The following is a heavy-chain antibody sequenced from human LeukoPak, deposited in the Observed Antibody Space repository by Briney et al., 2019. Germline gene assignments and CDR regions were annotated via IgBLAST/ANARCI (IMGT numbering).Heavy chain of an antibody. CDR1: GYTFTSYV. V-gene: IGHV7-4-1*02. Sequence: GASVNVSCKASGYTFTSYVMNWVRQAPGQGLEWMGWINTNTGNPTYAQGFAGRFVFSLDTPVSTAYLQISSLKAEDTAMYYCARWGYGSGSYPNGGFDPWGQGTLVTVSS. CDR3: ARWGYGSGSYPNGGFDP. CDR2: INTNTGNP. J-gene: IGHJ5*02. D-gene: IGHD3-10*01.